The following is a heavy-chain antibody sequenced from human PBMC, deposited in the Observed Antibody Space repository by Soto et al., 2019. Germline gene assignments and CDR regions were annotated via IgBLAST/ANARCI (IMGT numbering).Heavy chain of an antibody. V-gene: IGHV3-33*01. CDR1: GFFLRDFG. D-gene: IGHD6-19*01. CDR3: AIAMAGKRHPFDY. Sequence: PGGSLRLSCVASGFFLRDFGMHWVRQAPGKGLEWVSVIWYDGSNTYQGESVKGRFTMSRDISKNTLYLQMDSLRPEDTAVYYCAIAMAGKRHPFDYWGHGTLVTVSS. J-gene: IGHJ4*01. CDR2: IWYDGSNT.